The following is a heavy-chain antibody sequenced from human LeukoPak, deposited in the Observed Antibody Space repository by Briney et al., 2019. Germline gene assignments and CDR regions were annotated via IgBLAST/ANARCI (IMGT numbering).Heavy chain of an antibody. Sequence: ASVKVSCKTSGYTFTKYLIHWVRQAPGQGLEWMGTINPQGNITNYAQRFQGRITLTEDTSTSTVYMELSSLTSEDTAVYYCARPSYCVADNCGYWLDPWGPGTLVTVSS. CDR1: GYTFTKYL. V-gene: IGHV1-46*01. CDR2: INPQGNIT. CDR3: ARPSYCVADNCGYWLDP. D-gene: IGHD2-21*01. J-gene: IGHJ5*02.